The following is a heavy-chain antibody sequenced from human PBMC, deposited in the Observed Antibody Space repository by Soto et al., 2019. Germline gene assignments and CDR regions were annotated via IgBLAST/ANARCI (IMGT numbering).Heavy chain of an antibody. J-gene: IGHJ6*02. CDR1: GDSVSSNSAA. Sequence: SQTLSLTCAISGDSVSSNSAAWHWIRQSPSRGLEWLGRTYYRSKWYNDYAVSVKSRITINPDTSKNQFSLQLNSVTPEDTAVYYCARGGEDNCSGGSCYFGYYYYYGMDVWGQGTTVTVSS. V-gene: IGHV6-1*01. CDR3: ARGGEDNCSGGSCYFGYYYYYGMDV. CDR2: TYYRSKWYN. D-gene: IGHD2-15*01.